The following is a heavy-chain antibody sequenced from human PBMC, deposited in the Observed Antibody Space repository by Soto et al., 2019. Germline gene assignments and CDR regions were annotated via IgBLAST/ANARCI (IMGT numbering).Heavy chain of an antibody. Sequence: ASVKVSCKASGGTFSSYTISWVRQAPGQGLEWMGRIIPILGIANYAQKFQGRVTITADKSTSTAYMELSSLRSDDTAVYYCARNNWGSMWNYYYYYGMEVWGQGTTVTVSS. CDR3: ARNNWGSMWNYYYYYGMEV. CDR2: IIPILGIA. J-gene: IGHJ6*02. CDR1: GGTFSSYT. D-gene: IGHD7-27*01. V-gene: IGHV1-69*02.